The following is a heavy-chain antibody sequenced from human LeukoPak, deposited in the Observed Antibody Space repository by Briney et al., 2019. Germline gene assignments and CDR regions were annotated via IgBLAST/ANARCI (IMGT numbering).Heavy chain of an antibody. V-gene: IGHV5-51*01. Sequence: GESLKISCKGSGYSFTNYWLGWVRQMPGKGLEWMGIIYPGDSDTRYSPSFQGQVTFSAARSISTAYLQWSSLKASDTAMYYCARHSTDYDISVAFDIWGQGTMVTVSS. CDR2: IYPGDSDT. J-gene: IGHJ3*02. D-gene: IGHD3-9*01. CDR3: ARHSTDYDISVAFDI. CDR1: GYSFTNYW.